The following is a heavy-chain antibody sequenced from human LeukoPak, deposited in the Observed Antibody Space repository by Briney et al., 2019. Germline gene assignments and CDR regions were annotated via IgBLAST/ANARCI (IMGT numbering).Heavy chain of an antibody. CDR1: GFTFGDYA. J-gene: IGHJ4*02. V-gene: IGHV3-49*04. Sequence: GGSLRLSCTASGFTFGDYAMSWVRQAPGKGLEWVGFIRSKAYGGTTEYAASVKGRFTISRDDSKSIAYLHMNSLKTEDTAVYYCTRVVPAEEVFDYWGQGTLVTVSS. CDR2: IRSKAYGGTT. CDR3: TRVVPAEEVFDY. D-gene: IGHD2-2*01.